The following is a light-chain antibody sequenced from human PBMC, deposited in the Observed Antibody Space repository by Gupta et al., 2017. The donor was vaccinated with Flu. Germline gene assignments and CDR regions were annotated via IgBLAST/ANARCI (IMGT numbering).Light chain of an antibody. J-gene: IGLJ1*01. CDR1: KLGDKY. Sequence: SYELTQPPSVSVSPGQTASIPCSGDKLGDKYVFWYQQKPGQSPVLVPYQNGKRPSGIPERFSGSNSGNTATLTISGTQALDEGEYYCQAWDSGTEVFGTGTKVTVL. CDR2: QNG. V-gene: IGLV3-1*01. CDR3: QAWDSGTEV.